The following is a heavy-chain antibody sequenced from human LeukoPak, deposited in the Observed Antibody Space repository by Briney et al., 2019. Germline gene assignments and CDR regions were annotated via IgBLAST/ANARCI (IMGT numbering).Heavy chain of an antibody. CDR2: IKLDGSEI. Sequence: GGSLRLSCAASGFTFSSYWMTWVRQAPGKGLEWVANIKLDGSEIHYLDSVKGRFTISRDNAKNALYLQMNSLRAEDTAVYYCAKTTAGNSSGRYPGWPVDYWGQGTLVTVSS. CDR1: GFTFSSYW. J-gene: IGHJ4*02. CDR3: AKTTAGNSSGRYPGWPVDY. D-gene: IGHD6-19*01. V-gene: IGHV3-7*03.